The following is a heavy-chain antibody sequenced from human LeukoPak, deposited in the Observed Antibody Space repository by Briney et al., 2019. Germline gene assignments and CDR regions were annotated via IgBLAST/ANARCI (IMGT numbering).Heavy chain of an antibody. CDR2: ISGSGGST. CDR1: GFTFSSYA. Sequence: GGSLRLSCAASGFTFSSYAMSWVRHAPGKGLEWVSAISGSGGSTYYADSVKGRFTISRDNSKNTLYLQMNSLGAEDTAVYYCAKSFSPRIMITFGGVMINWGQGTLVTVSS. D-gene: IGHD3-16*01. J-gene: IGHJ4*02. V-gene: IGHV3-23*01. CDR3: AKSFSPRIMITFGGVMIN.